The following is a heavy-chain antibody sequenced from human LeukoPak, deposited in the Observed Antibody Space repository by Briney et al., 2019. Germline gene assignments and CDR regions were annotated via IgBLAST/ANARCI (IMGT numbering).Heavy chain of an antibody. V-gene: IGHV3-33*01. CDR3: ARFGSVVVPAAMRGRAFDI. J-gene: IGHJ3*02. CDR2: IWYDGSNK. D-gene: IGHD2-2*01. Sequence: GRSLRLSCAASGFTFSSYGMHWVRQAPGKGLEWVAVIWYDGSNKYYADSVKGRFTISRDNSKNTLYLQMNSLRAEDTAVYYCARFGSVVVPAAMRGRAFDIWGQGTMVTVSS. CDR1: GFTFSSYG.